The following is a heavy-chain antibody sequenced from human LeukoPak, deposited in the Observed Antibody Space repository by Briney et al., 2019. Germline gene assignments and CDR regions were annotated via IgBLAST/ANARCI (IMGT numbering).Heavy chain of an antibody. V-gene: IGHV1-69*13. J-gene: IGHJ3*02. CDR3: ASESVTGAFDI. CDR1: GGTFSSYA. D-gene: IGHD2-21*02. CDR2: IIPIFGAA. Sequence: VASVKVSCKASGGTFSSYAISWVRQAPGQGLEWMGGIIPIFGAANYAQKFQGRVTITADESTSTAYMELSSLRSEDTAVYYCASESVTGAFDIWGQGTMVTVSS.